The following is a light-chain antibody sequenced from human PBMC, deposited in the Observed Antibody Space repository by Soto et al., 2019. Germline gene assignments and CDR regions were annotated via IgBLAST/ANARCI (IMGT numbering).Light chain of an antibody. V-gene: IGLV2-8*01. CDR3: SSYAGNNNLVV. Sequence: QSVLTQPPSASGSPGQSVTISCTGTSSDVGGYNYVSWYQQHPGKAPKLMIYEVNKRPSGVPDRFSGSKSGNTASLTVSGLQAEDEADYYCSSYAGNNNLVVFGGGTQLTVL. J-gene: IGLJ2*01. CDR2: EVN. CDR1: SSDVGGYNY.